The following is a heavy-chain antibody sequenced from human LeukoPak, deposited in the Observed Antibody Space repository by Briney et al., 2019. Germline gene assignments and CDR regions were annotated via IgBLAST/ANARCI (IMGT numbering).Heavy chain of an antibody. CDR3: ARSYTTVTYDY. D-gene: IGHD4-17*01. CDR1: GFTFSSYE. V-gene: IGHV3-48*03. J-gene: IGHJ4*02. CDR2: ISSSGSTI. Sequence: PGGSLRLSCAASGFTFSSYEMNWVRQAPGKGLEWVSYISSSGSTISYADSVKGRFTISRDNAKNSLYLQMNSLRAEDTAVYYCARSYTTVTYDYWGQGTLVTVSS.